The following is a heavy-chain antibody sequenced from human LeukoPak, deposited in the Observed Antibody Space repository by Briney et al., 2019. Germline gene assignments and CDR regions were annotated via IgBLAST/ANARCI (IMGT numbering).Heavy chain of an antibody. D-gene: IGHD6-13*01. CDR1: GFTFSSYA. V-gene: IGHV3-23*01. CDR3: ARDRLIVAAGTPPDY. Sequence: GGSLRLSCAASGFTFSSYAMSWVRQAPGKGLEWVSAISGSGGSTYYADSVKGRFTTSRDNSKNSLYLQMNSLRAEDTAVYYCARDRLIVAAGTPPDYWGQGTLVTVSS. J-gene: IGHJ4*02. CDR2: ISGSGGST.